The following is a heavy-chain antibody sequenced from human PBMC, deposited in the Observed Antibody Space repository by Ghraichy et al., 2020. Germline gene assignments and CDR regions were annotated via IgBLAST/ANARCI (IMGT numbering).Heavy chain of an antibody. CDR3: ARDYCSGGSCYSGYFQH. CDR1: GFTFSSYA. D-gene: IGHD2-15*01. V-gene: IGHV3-30-3*01. Sequence: SLRLSCAASGFTFSSYAMHWVRQAPGKGLEWVAVISYDGSNKYYADSVKGRFTISRDNSKNTLYLQMNSLRAEDTAVYYCARDYCSGGSCYSGYFQHWGQGTLVTVSS. J-gene: IGHJ1*01. CDR2: ISYDGSNK.